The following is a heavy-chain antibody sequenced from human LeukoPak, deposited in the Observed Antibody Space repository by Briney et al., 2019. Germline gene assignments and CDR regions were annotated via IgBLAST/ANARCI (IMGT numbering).Heavy chain of an antibody. CDR3: ARVLRYCSGGNCYSGGPGYMDV. V-gene: IGHV3-9*01. CDR1: GFTFDDYS. Sequence: LRLSCAASGFTFDDYSMHWVRQAPGKGLEWVSGISWNSGRIGYADSVKGRFTISRDNAKNSPFLQMNRLSGAATAVYYCARVLRYCSGGNCYSGGPGYMDVWGKGTTVTISS. J-gene: IGHJ6*03. D-gene: IGHD2-15*01. CDR2: ISWNSGRI.